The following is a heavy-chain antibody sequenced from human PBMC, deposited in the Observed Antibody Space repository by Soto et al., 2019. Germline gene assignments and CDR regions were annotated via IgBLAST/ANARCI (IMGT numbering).Heavy chain of an antibody. V-gene: IGHV4-59*01. D-gene: IGHD3-22*01. CDR2: IYYSGST. CDR3: ARDGGYYDSSGPGYYYYYYGMDV. J-gene: IGHJ6*02. CDR1: GGSISSYY. Sequence: KPSETLSLTCTVSGGSISSYYWSWIRQTPGKGLEWIGYIYYSGSTNYNPSLKSRVTISVDTSKNQFSLKLSSVTAADTAVYYCARDGGYYDSSGPGYYYYYYGMDVWGQGTTVTVSS.